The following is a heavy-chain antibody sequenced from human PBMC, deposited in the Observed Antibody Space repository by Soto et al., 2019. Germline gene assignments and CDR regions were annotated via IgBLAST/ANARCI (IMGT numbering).Heavy chain of an antibody. D-gene: IGHD2-15*01. J-gene: IGHJ4*02. CDR3: AKRRGAGGHFDY. CDR1: GFTFSSYA. Sequence: GGSLRLSCAASGFTFSSYAMGWVRQGPGKGREWVAVVSIGGSTHYADSVRGRFTISRDNTKNTLSLQMNSLTAEDTAVYFCAKRRGAGGHFDYWGQGALVTVSS. V-gene: IGHV3-23*01. CDR2: VSIGGST.